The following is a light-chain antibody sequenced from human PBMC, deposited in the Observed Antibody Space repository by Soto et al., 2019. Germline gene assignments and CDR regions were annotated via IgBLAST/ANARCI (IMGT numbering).Light chain of an antibody. J-gene: IGKJ2*01. CDR1: QTIKKY. V-gene: IGKV1-39*01. CDR3: HQIFSAPFT. CDR2: GAS. Sequence: IQMTQSPSSLSASVGDRVTVTCRASQTIKKYLNWYQCKPGKAPKLLIYGASNLQRGVPSRFSGSGSGTDSTLTISRLETEDFATYYCHQIFSAPFTFGQGTGLE.